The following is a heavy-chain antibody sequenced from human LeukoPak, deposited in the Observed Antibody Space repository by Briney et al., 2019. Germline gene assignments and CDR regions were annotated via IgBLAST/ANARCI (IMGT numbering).Heavy chain of an antibody. CDR2: IYFRGNT. V-gene: IGHV4-39*07. CDR3: ARGNIVIVPAAMYYFDY. J-gene: IGHJ4*02. CDR1: GGSISSSTYF. Sequence: SETLSLTCTVSGGSISSSTYFWGWIRQPPGKGLEWIGSIYFRGNTYYNPSLVSRVTMSVDRSKNQFSLKLSSVTAADTAVYYCARGNIVIVPAAMYYFDYWGQGTLVTVSS. D-gene: IGHD2-2*01.